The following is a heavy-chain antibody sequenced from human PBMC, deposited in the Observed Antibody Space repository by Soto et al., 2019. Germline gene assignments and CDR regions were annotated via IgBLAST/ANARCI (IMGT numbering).Heavy chain of an antibody. Sequence: GGSLRLSCADSGFTFSSYAMSWVRQAPGKGLEWVSAISGSGGSTYYADSVKGRFTISRDNSKNTLYLQMNSLRAEDTAVYYCAKGANYYGSGSLDYWGQGTLVTVSS. CDR3: AKGANYYGSGSLDY. D-gene: IGHD3-10*01. CDR2: ISGSGGST. CDR1: GFTFSSYA. V-gene: IGHV3-23*01. J-gene: IGHJ4*02.